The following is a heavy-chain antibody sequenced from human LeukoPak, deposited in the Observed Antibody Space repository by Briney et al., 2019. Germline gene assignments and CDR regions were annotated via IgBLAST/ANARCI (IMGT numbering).Heavy chain of an antibody. Sequence: ASENVSCKATGGTFSSYTISWVRHAPGQGLEWMGRIIPILGITNNAQKNQAIDTITADTSTNTAYMELSSLRSEDAAVYYCASRSSSWPADYYYYGMDVWGQGTTVTVSS. CDR2: IIPILGIT. J-gene: IGHJ6*02. CDR3: ASRSSSWPADYYYYGMDV. CDR1: GGTFSSYT. V-gene: IGHV1-69*02. D-gene: IGHD6-13*01.